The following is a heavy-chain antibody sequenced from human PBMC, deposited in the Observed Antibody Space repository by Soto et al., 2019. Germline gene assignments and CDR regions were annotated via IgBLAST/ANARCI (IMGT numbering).Heavy chain of an antibody. D-gene: IGHD2-2*01. CDR1: GGSISSYY. V-gene: IGHV4-59*08. CDR2: IYYSGST. CDR3: ARLYPFYYYYMDV. J-gene: IGHJ6*03. Sequence: SETLSLTCTVSGGSISSYYWSWIRQPPGKGLEWIGYIYYSGSTNYNPSLKSRVTISVDTSKNQFSLKLSSVTAADTAVYYCARLYPFYYYYMDVWGKGTTVTVSS.